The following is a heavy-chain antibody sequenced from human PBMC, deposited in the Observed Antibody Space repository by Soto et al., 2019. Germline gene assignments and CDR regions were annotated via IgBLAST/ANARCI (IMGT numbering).Heavy chain of an antibody. CDR1: GYTFTSDG. CDR3: VVAAQPYYFDY. D-gene: IGHD2-15*01. V-gene: IGHV1-18*01. Sequence: QVQLVQSGAEVKKPGASVKVSCKASGYTFTSDGISWVRQAPGQGLEWMGWISGYNGNTNYAQKLQGRVTMTTDTSTSTAYMELRSLRSYDTAVYYCVVAAQPYYFDYWGQGTLVTVSS. J-gene: IGHJ4*02. CDR2: ISGYNGNT.